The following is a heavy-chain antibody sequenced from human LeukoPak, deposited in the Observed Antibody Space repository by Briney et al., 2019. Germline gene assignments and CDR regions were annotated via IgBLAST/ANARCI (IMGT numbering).Heavy chain of an antibody. J-gene: IGHJ4*02. V-gene: IGHV4-34*01. CDR1: GGSFSGYY. CDR2: INHSGST. Sequence: PSETLSLTCAVYGGSFSGYYWSRIRQPPGKGLEWIGEINHSGSTNYNPSLKSRVTISVDTSKNQFSLQLNSVTPEDTAVYYRARTGQYYYDSSGYYPLLFDYWGQGTLVTVSS. D-gene: IGHD3-22*01. CDR3: ARTGQYYYDSSGYYPLLFDY.